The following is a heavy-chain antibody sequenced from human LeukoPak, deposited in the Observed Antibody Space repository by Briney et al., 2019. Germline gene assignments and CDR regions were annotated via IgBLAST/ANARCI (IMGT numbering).Heavy chain of an antibody. CDR1: GFTFSGYT. V-gene: IGHV3-30-3*01. Sequence: GGSLRLSYTASGFTFSGYTIHWVRQAPGKGLEWVAVMSNDGSIKKYANSVKGRFTISRDNSKNTLYLQMDSLRTEDTALYYCAKDKLQEIVPAAITGGMDVWGQGTTVTVSS. D-gene: IGHD2-2*01. CDR2: MSNDGSIK. J-gene: IGHJ6*02. CDR3: AKDKLQEIVPAAITGGMDV.